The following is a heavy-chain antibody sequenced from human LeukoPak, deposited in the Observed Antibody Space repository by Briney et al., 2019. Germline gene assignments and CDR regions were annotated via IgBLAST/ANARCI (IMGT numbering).Heavy chain of an antibody. D-gene: IGHD2-15*01. V-gene: IGHV3-21*01. CDR2: ISSSSYI. CDR3: ARDESPYCSGGSCYDY. Sequence: PGGSLRLSCAASGFTFSSYSMNWVRQAPGKGLEWVSSISSSSYIYYVDSVKGRFTISRDNAKNSLYLQMNSLRAEDTAVYYCARDESPYCSGGSCYDYWGQGTLVTVSS. J-gene: IGHJ4*02. CDR1: GFTFSSYS.